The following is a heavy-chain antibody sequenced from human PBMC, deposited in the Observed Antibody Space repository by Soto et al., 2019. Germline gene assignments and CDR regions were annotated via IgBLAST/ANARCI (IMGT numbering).Heavy chain of an antibody. CDR2: INAGNGNT. V-gene: IGHV1-3*01. CDR3: AREHYYGSGSYSSYYYYGMDV. Sequence: GASVKVSCKASGYTFTSYAMHWVRQAPGQRLEWMGWINAGNGNTKYSQKFQGRVTITRDTSASTAYMELSSLRSEDTAVYYCAREHYYGSGSYSSYYYYGMDVWGQGTTVTVS. J-gene: IGHJ6*02. D-gene: IGHD3-10*01. CDR1: GYTFTSYA.